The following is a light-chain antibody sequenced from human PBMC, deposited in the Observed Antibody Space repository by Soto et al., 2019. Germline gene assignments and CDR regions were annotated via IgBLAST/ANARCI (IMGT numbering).Light chain of an antibody. J-gene: IGKJ2*01. CDR2: AAS. CDR3: QQTYITPYT. V-gene: IGKV1-39*01. CDR1: ESMSTY. Sequence: DIQMTQSPSSLSASVGDRVTITCRASESMSTYLNWYQQKPGKAPKLLIYAASSLQSGVPSRFSGGGSGTDFTLTISSLQSEDVATYYCQQTYITPYTFGQGTKLEIK.